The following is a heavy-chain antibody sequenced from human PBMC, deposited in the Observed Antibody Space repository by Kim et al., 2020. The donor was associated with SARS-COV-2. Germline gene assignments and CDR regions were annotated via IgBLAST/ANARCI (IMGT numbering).Heavy chain of an antibody. CDR2: INHSGST. J-gene: IGHJ6*02. V-gene: IGHV4-34*01. Sequence: SETLSLTCAVYGGSFSGYYWSWIRQPPGKGLEWIGEINHSGSTNYNPSLKSRVTISVDTSKNQFSLKLSSVTAADTAVYYCARLPMVAATRTQRTKYYYYGMDVWGQGTTVTVSS. CDR1: GGSFSGYY. D-gene: IGHD2-15*01. CDR3: ARLPMVAATRTQRTKYYYYGMDV.